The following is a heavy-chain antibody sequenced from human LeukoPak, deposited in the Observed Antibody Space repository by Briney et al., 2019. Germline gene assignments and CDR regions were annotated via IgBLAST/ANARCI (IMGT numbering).Heavy chain of an antibody. CDR2: IYYSGST. V-gene: IGHV4-39*01. Sequence: SETLSLTCTVSGGSISSSSYYWGWIRQPPGKGLEWIGSIYYSGSTYYNPSLKSRVTISVDTSKSQFSLKLGSVTAADTAVYYCARLGYCSSTSCYGDFDYWGQGTLVTVSS. CDR1: GGSISSSSYY. CDR3: ARLGYCSSTSCYGDFDY. D-gene: IGHD2-2*01. J-gene: IGHJ4*02.